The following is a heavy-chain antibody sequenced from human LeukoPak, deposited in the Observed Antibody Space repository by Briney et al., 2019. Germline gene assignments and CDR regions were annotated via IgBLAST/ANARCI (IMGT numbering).Heavy chain of an antibody. V-gene: IGHV3-9*01. Sequence: GRSLRLSCAASGFTFDDYAMHWVRQAPGKGLVWVSGISWNSGSIGYADSVKGRFTISRDNAKNSLYLQMNSLRAEDTALYYCAKDIRGSYYDSSGYFSYWGQGTLVTVSS. CDR3: AKDIRGSYYDSSGYFSY. J-gene: IGHJ4*02. CDR1: GFTFDDYA. D-gene: IGHD3-22*01. CDR2: ISWNSGSI.